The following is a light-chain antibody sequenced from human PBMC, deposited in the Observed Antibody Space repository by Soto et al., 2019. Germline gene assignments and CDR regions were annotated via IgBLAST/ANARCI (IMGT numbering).Light chain of an antibody. Sequence: EIVMTQSPATLSVSPGERATLSCRASQSVSSNFAWYQRKPGQAPRLLIYGASTRATGIPARFSGSGSGTEFTLTISSLQSEDFAVYYCQQYKTWPLTFGGGTKVEIK. CDR3: QQYKTWPLT. CDR2: GAS. J-gene: IGKJ4*01. V-gene: IGKV3-15*01. CDR1: QSVSSN.